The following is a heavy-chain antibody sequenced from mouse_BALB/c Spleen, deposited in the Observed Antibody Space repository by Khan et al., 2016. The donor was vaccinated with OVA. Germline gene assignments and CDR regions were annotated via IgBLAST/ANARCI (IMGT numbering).Heavy chain of an antibody. D-gene: IGHD2-10*01. V-gene: IGHV1-4*01. J-gene: IGHJ3*01. CDR3: SRVGTYHGNFGAWFAY. CDR2: INPSNIYT. Sequence: QVQLQQSGAELARPGASVKMSCKASGYTFTSYTIHWVKQRPGQGLEWIGYINPSNIYTNYNQKFRDKATLTADKSSRTAYIQLSSLTSEDSAVXYCSRVGTYHGNFGAWFAYWGQGTLVTVSA. CDR1: GYTFTSYT.